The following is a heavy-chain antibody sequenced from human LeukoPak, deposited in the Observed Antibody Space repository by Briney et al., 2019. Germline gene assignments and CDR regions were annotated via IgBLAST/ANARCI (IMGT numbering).Heavy chain of an antibody. Sequence: GGSLRLSCAASGFTLSSYNMNWVRQAPGKGLEWVSSISSSSSYIYYADSVKGRFPISRDNAKNSLYLQMNRLRAEDTAIYYCATYRQVLLPFESWGQGTLVTVSS. V-gene: IGHV3-21*01. CDR3: ATYRQVLLPFES. J-gene: IGHJ4*02. CDR2: ISSSSSYI. D-gene: IGHD2-8*02. CDR1: GFTLSSYN.